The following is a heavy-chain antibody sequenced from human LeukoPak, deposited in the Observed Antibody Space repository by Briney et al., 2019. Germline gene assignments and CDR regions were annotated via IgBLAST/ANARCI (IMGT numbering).Heavy chain of an antibody. V-gene: IGHV3-21*01. Sequence: GGSLRLSCAASGFTFSSYGVNWVRQAPGKGLEWVSSISSSSSYIFYADSVKGRFTISRDNAKNSLYLQMNSLRAEDTAVYYCARAEGTGFFDYWGQGTLVTLSS. J-gene: IGHJ4*02. CDR1: GFTFSSYG. D-gene: IGHD6-19*01. CDR3: ARAEGTGFFDY. CDR2: ISSSSSYI.